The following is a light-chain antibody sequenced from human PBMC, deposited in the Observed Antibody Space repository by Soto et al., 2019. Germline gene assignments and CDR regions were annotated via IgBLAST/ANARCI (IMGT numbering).Light chain of an antibody. CDR1: SSDVGGYNY. J-gene: IGLJ1*01. CDR3: SSYTSSGTYV. V-gene: IGLV2-14*01. Sequence: QAALPQPAPVTGSPGQSITISCTGTSSDVGGYNYVSWYQQHPGKAPKLMIYEVRNRPSGVSNRFSCSKSGNTASLTISGLQAEDEADYYCSSYTSSGTYVFGAGTKGTAL. CDR2: EVR.